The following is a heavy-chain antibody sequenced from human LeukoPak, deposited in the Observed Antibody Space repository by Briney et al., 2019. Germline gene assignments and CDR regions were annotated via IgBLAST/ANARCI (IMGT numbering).Heavy chain of an antibody. D-gene: IGHD3-9*01. CDR3: ARVFAWLLSPSHYFDY. CDR1: GYTFTSYG. V-gene: IGHV1-18*01. J-gene: IGHJ4*02. Sequence: ASVKVSCKSSGYTFTSYGISWVRQAPGQGLEWMGLISAYNGNTNYAQKLQGRVTMTTDTSTSTAYMDLKSLRSDDTAVYYCARVFAWLLSPSHYFDYWGQGTLVTASS. CDR2: ISAYNGNT.